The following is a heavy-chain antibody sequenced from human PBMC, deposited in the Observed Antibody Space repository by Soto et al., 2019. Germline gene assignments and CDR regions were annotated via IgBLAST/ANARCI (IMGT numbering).Heavy chain of an antibody. D-gene: IGHD3-22*01. Sequence: PSETLSLTCTVSGGSISSYYWSWIRQPPGKGLEWIGYIYYSGSTNYNPSLKSRVTISVDTSKTQFSLKLSSVTAADTAVYYCARDQYDSSGTWFDPWGQGTLVTVSS. CDR2: IYYSGST. V-gene: IGHV4-59*01. J-gene: IGHJ5*02. CDR1: GGSISSYY. CDR3: ARDQYDSSGTWFDP.